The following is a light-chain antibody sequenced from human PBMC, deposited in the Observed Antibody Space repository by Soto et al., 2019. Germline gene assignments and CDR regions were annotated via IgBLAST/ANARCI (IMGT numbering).Light chain of an antibody. Sequence: ENVLTQSPGTLSLSPGERATLSCRASQSVSGNYLAWYQHKPGQAPRLLIYGASSRATGIADRFSGSGSGTDFTLTISRLETEDFAVYYCHQYGSSPLPGGSPLPFGGGTKVEIK. CDR1: QSVSGNY. V-gene: IGKV3-20*01. CDR2: GAS. CDR3: HQYGSSPLPGGSPLP. J-gene: IGKJ4*01.